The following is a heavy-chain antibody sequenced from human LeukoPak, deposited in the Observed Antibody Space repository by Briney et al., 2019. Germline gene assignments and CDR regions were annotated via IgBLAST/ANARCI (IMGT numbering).Heavy chain of an antibody. D-gene: IGHD2-2*01. CDR1: GGSLSPYY. CDR3: SYCTSTSCYFG. V-gene: IGHV4-4*07. Sequence: SETLSLTCTISGGSLSPYYWNWIRQPAGKGLEWIGRIYSSGTTNYNPSLRSRVSMSVDTSKNQFSLKLSSVTAADTAVYYSSYCTSTSCYFGWGQGTLVTVSS. CDR2: IYSSGTT. J-gene: IGHJ4*02.